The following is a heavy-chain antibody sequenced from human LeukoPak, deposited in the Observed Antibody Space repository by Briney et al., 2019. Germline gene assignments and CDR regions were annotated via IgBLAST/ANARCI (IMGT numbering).Heavy chain of an antibody. CDR1: GGSFSGYY. CDR3: ARGRVDYSPSVEVDY. D-gene: IGHD4-11*01. V-gene: IGHV4-34*01. CDR2: INHSGSN. J-gene: IGHJ4*02. Sequence: PSETLSLTCAVYGGSFSGYYWSWVRQPPRKGLEWIGEINHSGSNNYNRSIKSRVTISVDPSTNPCSLELSSVTAADTAVYYCARGRVDYSPSVEVDYWGQGTLVTVSS.